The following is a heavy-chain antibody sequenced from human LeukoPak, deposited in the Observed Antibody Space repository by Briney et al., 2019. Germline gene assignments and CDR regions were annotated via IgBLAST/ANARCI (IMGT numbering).Heavy chain of an antibody. D-gene: IGHD1-26*01. CDR3: AGGIVGATIYFDY. CDR1: GGSISSSSYY. J-gene: IGHJ4*02. CDR2: IYYSGST. V-gene: IGHV4-39*05. Sequence: SETPSLTCTVSGGSISSSSYYWGWIRQPPGKGLEWIGSIYYSGSTYYNPSLKSRVTISVDTSKNQFSLKLSSVTAADTAVYYCAGGIVGATIYFDYWGQGTLVTVSS.